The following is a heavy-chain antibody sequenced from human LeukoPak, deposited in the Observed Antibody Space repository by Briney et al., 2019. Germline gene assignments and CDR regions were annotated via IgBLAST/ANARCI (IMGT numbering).Heavy chain of an antibody. D-gene: IGHD3-16*01. J-gene: IGHJ4*02. Sequence: SETLSLTCTVSGGSISSYYWSWIRQPPGKGLEWIGYIYYSGSTNYNPSLTSRVTISVDRSKNQFSLKLSSVTAADTAMYYCARVLTAYTHPTFGSWGQGTLVTGSS. V-gene: IGHV4-59*08. CDR2: IYYSGST. CDR1: GGSISSYY. CDR3: ARVLTAYTHPTFGS.